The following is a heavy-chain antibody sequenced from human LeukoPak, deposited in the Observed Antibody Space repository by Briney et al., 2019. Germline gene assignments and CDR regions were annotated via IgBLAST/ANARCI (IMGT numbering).Heavy chain of an antibody. V-gene: IGHV4-4*07. CDR3: ARNPPPTILTGYYVPVWFDP. J-gene: IGHJ5*02. D-gene: IGHD3-9*01. Sequence: SETLSLTCTVSGGSISSYYWSGIRQPAGRGREGMGRIYTSGSTNYNPSLKSRVTMSVDTSKNQFSLKLSSVTAADTAVYYCARNPPPTILTGYYVPVWFDPWGQGTLVTVSS. CDR2: IYTSGST. CDR1: GGSISSYY.